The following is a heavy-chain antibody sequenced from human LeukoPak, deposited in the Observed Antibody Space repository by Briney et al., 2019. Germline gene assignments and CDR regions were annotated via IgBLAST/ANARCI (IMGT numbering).Heavy chain of an antibody. J-gene: IGHJ4*02. CDR3: AKGGKWDVTPFDY. Sequence: GGSLRLSCVASGFIFSSNYLNWVRQAPGKGLEWVSTISGGGGSTYYADSVKGRFTISRDNSKNTLYLQVNSLRAEDTAVYYCAKGGKWDVTPFDYWGQGTLVTVSS. CDR2: ISGGGGST. D-gene: IGHD1-26*01. CDR1: GFIFSSNY. V-gene: IGHV3-23*01.